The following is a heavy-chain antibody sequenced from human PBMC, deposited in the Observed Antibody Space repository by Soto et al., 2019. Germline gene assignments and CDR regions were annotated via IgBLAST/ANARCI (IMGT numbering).Heavy chain of an antibody. Sequence: GGSLRLSCAASGFTFSSYGMHWVRQAPGKGLEWVAVISYDGSNKYYADSVKGRFTISRDNSKNTLYLQMNSLRAEDTAVYYCAKGVVPDYWGQGTLVTVSS. CDR1: GFTFSSYG. V-gene: IGHV3-30*18. D-gene: IGHD2-15*01. J-gene: IGHJ4*02. CDR3: AKGVVPDY. CDR2: ISYDGSNK.